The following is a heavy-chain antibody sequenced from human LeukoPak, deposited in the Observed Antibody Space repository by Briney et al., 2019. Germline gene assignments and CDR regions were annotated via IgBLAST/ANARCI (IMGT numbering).Heavy chain of an antibody. J-gene: IGHJ4*02. CDR1: GFTFRGYV. V-gene: IGHV3-23*01. CDR2: IGGGGGST. CDR3: AKRAYSSSPRTFDY. Sequence: HPGGSLRLSWADSGFTFRGYVMRWGRQAPGKGLEWVSVIGGGGGSTYYADSVKGRFTTSRDNSKSTLYLQLNSPRAEDTAVYRSAKRAYSSSPRTFDYWGQGTLVTVSS. D-gene: IGHD6-6*01.